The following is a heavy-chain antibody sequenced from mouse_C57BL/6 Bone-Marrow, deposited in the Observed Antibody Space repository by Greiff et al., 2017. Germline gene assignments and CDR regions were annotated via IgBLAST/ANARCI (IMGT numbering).Heavy chain of an antibody. CDR1: GFTFSSYA. J-gene: IGHJ1*03. CDR3: ARDKSYWYFDV. CDR2: LRDGGSYT. V-gene: IGHV5-4*01. Sequence: EVKLMESGGGLVKPGGSLKLSCAASGFTFSSYAMSWVRQTPEKRLAWVATLRDGGSYTYYPDNVKGRFTISRDNAKNHLYLQMSHLKSEDTAMYYCARDKSYWYFDVWGTGTTVTVSS.